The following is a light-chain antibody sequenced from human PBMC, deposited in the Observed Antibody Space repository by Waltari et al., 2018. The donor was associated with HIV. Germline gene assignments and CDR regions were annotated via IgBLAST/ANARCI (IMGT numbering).Light chain of an antibody. CDR1: QSVSSN. V-gene: IGKV3-15*01. CDR2: GAY. CDR3: QQYSNWPRT. J-gene: IGKJ1*01. Sequence: EIVMTQSPATLSVSPGERVTLSCRASQSVSSNLAWYQQKPGQAPRLLIYGAYARATGIPATFSGSGSGTDFTLTVSNLQSEDFATYYCQQYSNWPRTFGNGTKVEI.